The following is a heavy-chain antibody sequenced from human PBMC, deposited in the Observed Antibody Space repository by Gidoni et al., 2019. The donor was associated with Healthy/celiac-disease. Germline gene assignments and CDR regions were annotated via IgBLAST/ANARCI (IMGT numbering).Heavy chain of an antibody. D-gene: IGHD6-19*01. Sequence: QVQLVQSGAEVKKPGASVKGSCQASGDTFTSYYMHWVRQAPGQGLEWMGIINPSGGSTSYAQKFQGRVTMTRDTSTSTVYMELSSLRSEDTAVYYCARVPSVAVVGYFDYWGQGTLVTVSS. J-gene: IGHJ4*02. V-gene: IGHV1-46*01. CDR2: INPSGGST. CDR1: GDTFTSYY. CDR3: ARVPSVAVVGYFDY.